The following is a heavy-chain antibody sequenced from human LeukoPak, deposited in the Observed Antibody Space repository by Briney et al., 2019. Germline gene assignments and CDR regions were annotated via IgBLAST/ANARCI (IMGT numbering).Heavy chain of an antibody. Sequence: GGSLRLSCAASGITFSSYWMHWVRQAPGKGLVWVSRINSDGGTTGYADSVKGRFTISRDNAKNTLYLQMNSLRADDTAVYYYARSSDWIFEYWGQGTLVTVSS. CDR1: GITFSSYW. CDR2: INSDGGTT. J-gene: IGHJ4*02. V-gene: IGHV3-74*01. D-gene: IGHD3-9*01. CDR3: ARSSDWIFEY.